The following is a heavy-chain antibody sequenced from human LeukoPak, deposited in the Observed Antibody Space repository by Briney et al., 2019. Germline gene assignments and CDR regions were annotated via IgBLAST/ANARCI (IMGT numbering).Heavy chain of an antibody. CDR1: GFTFSSYE. J-gene: IGHJ4*02. CDR3: ARVVTKYSGSYGYYFDY. Sequence: GGSLRLSCAAPGFTFSSYEMNWVRQAPGKGLEWVSYISSSGSTIYYADSVKGRFTISRDNAKNSLYLQMNSLRAEDTAVYYCARVVTKYSGSYGYYFDYWGQGTLVTVSS. CDR2: ISSSGSTI. D-gene: IGHD1-26*01. V-gene: IGHV3-48*03.